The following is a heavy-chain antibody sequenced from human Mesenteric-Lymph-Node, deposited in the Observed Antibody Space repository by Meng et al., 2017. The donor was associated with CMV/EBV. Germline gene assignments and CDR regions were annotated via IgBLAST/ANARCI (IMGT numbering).Heavy chain of an antibody. J-gene: IGHJ4*02. D-gene: IGHD3-9*01. CDR2: ISVNGQKS. V-gene: IGHV3-23*01. Sequence: GESLKISCAASGFTFHTYAMSWVRQAPGKGLEWVSGISVNGQKSYVADSVKGRFTIARDNSKNTLYLQMNSLRAEDTAVYYCAKLPKTFYDVLTGYSPAGYFDYWGQGIPVTVSS. CDR3: AKLPKTFYDVLTGYSPAGYFDY. CDR1: GFTFHTYA.